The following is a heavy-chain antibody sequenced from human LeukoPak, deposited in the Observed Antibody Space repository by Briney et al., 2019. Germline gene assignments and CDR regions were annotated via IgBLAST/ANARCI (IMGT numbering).Heavy chain of an antibody. CDR1: GGSISSSSYY. Sequence: SETLSLTCTVSGGSISSSSYYWGWIRQPPGKGLEWIGNIYYSGNTFYNPSLKSRVTISVDTSKNQFSLKLSSVTAADTAVYYCARPYGSGSYFDLWGRGTLVTVSS. V-gene: IGHV4-39*01. D-gene: IGHD3-10*01. CDR3: ARPYGSGSYFDL. J-gene: IGHJ2*01. CDR2: IYYSGNT.